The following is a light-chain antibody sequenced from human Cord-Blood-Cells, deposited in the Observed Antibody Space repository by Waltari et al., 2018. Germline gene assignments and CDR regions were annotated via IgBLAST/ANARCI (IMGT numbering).Light chain of an antibody. CDR1: SSVFGTYNL. CDR3: CSYAGSSTYV. J-gene: IGLJ1*01. V-gene: IGLV2-23*02. Sequence: QSALTQPASVSGSPGQSITISCTGTSSVFGTYNLVPWYQQHPGKAPKLMIYEVSKRPSGVSNRFSGSKSGNTASLTISGLQAEDEADYYCCSYAGSSTYVFGTGTKVTVL. CDR2: EVS.